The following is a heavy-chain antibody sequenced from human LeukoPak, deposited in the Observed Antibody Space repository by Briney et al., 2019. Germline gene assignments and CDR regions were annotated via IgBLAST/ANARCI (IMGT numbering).Heavy chain of an antibody. CDR2: IYYSGST. V-gene: IGHV4-59*01. CDR3: ARDSWGGYAAFDI. J-gene: IGHJ3*02. D-gene: IGHD5-12*01. Sequence: SETLSLTCTVSGGSISSYYWSWIRQPPGKGLEWIGYIYYSGSTNYNPSLKSRVTISVDTSKSQFSLKLSSVTAADTAVYYCARDSWGGYAAFDIWGQGTMVTVSS. CDR1: GGSISSYY.